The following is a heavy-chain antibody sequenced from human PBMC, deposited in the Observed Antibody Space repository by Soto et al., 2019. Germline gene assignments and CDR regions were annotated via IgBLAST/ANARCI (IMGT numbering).Heavy chain of an antibody. CDR1: GGTISSYY. D-gene: IGHD4-17*01. CDR3: ARDRLPDYGDYAYFDY. V-gene: IGHV4-4*07. J-gene: IGHJ4*02. CDR2: IYTSGST. Sequence: SETLSLTCTVSGGTISSYYWSWIRQPAGKGLEWMGRIYTSGSTNYNPSPKNRVTMSLDTSKNQFSLKLCSVTAADTAVYYCARDRLPDYGDYAYFDYWGQGTLVTVSS.